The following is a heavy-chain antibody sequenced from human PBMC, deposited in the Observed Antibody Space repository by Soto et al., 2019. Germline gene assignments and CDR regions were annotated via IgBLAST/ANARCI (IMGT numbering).Heavy chain of an antibody. CDR2: IKQDGSEQ. D-gene: IGHD3-22*01. J-gene: IGHJ4*02. Sequence: GGALRLSCVASGFTISGYWMSWVRQAPGKGLEWVANIKQDGSEQHYVDSVKGRFTISRDYAKNSLFLQMNSLRAEDTAVYYCARALVVVTEYFDYWGQGILVTVSS. CDR1: GFTISGYW. V-gene: IGHV3-7*03. CDR3: ARALVVVTEYFDY.